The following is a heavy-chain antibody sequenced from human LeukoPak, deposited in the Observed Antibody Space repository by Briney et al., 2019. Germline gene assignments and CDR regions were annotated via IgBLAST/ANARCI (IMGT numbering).Heavy chain of an antibody. D-gene: IGHD6-13*01. CDR2: IYYSGST. CDR3: ARSPTWSSSWYYQPPYFDY. V-gene: IGHV4-39*07. J-gene: IGHJ4*02. CDR1: GGSISSSSYY. Sequence: SETLSLTCTVSGGSISSSSYYWGWIRQPPGKGLEWIGSIYYSGSTNYNPSLKSRVTMSVDTSKNQFSLKLSSVTAADTAVYYCARSPTWSSSWYYQPPYFDYWGQGTLVTVSS.